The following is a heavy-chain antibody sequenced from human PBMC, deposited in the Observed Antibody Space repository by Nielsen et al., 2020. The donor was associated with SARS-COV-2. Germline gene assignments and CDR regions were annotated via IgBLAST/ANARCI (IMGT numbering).Heavy chain of an antibody. V-gene: IGHV3-23*01. J-gene: IGHJ4*02. CDR2: ISASGLST. CDR1: GFNFNDFA. Sequence: GGSLRLSCAASGFNFNDFAMSWVRQAPGRGLEWVSGISASGLSTYYADSVEGRFIISRDNSMDTVYLQMNSLRAEDTAVYYCARTTHYDYVWGSFRLDYWGQGTPVSVSS. CDR3: ARTTHYDYVWGSFRLDY. D-gene: IGHD3-16*01.